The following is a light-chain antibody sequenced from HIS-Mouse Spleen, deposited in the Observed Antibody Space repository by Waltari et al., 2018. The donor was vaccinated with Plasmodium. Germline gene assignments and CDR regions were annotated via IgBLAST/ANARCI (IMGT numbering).Light chain of an antibody. CDR2: YYSDADK. CDR1: IDIHVGRYN. V-gene: IGLV5-37*01. CDR3: MIWPSNASGV. J-gene: IGLJ3*02. Sequence: QPVLTQPPSSSASLGESARLTCTLPIDIHVGRYNISSYLHKPESPHRYLLYYYSDADKGQGSGVPSRFSGSKYASANTGILLISGLQSEDEADYYCMIWPSNASGVFGGGTKLTVL.